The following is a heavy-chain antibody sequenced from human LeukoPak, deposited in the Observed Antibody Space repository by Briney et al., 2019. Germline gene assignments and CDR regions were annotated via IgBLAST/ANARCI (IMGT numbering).Heavy chain of an antibody. CDR3: ARGYYGSGSPDN. J-gene: IGHJ4*02. V-gene: IGHV1-2*02. Sequence: GASVKVSCKAFGYTFTGYYMHWVRQAPGQGLEWMGWINPDSGGTNFAQKFQGRVTMTRDTSISTAYMELSRLRSDDTAVYYCARGYYGSGSPDNWGQGTLVTVSS. CDR2: INPDSGGT. D-gene: IGHD3-10*01. CDR1: GYTFTGYY.